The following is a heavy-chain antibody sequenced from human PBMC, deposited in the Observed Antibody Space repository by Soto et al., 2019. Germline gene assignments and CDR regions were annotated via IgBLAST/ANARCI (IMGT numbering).Heavy chain of an antibody. CDR2: ISSPSTYI. CDR3: LSTLATPDSSRPIDI. D-gene: IGHD6-6*01. Sequence: EVQLVESGGGLVKPGGSLRLSCAASGFTFSSSDMTWVRQAPGKGLEWVSSISSPSTYIYYADSVKDRFTISRDNARNLLYLQMNIVRAVDTAVYYCLSTLATPDSSRPIDIWGQGTMVNVSS. CDR1: GFTFSSSD. V-gene: IGHV3-21*02. J-gene: IGHJ3*02.